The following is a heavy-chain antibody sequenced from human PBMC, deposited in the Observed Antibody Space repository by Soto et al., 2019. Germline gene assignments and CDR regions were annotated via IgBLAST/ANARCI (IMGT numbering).Heavy chain of an antibody. CDR2: ISSSSSYI. Sequence: PGGSLRLSCAASGFTFSSYSMNWVRQAPGKGLEWVSSISSSSSYIYYADSVKGRFTISRDNAKNSLYLQMNSLRAEDTAVYYCARASPFFYYNGTGSSAFDSWCQGTVVTVSS. CDR1: GFTFSSYS. D-gene: IGHD3-22*01. CDR3: ARASPFFYYNGTGSSAFDS. V-gene: IGHV3-21*01. J-gene: IGHJ5*01.